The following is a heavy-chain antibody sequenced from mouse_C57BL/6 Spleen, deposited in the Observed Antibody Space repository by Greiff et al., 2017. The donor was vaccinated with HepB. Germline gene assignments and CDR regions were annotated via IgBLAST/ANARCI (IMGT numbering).Heavy chain of an antibody. CDR1: GYSITSGYY. Sequence: EVQLVESGPGLVKPSQSLSLTCSVTGYSITSGYYWNWIRQFPGNKLEWMGYISYDGSNNYNPSLKNRISITRDTSKNQFFLKLNSVTTEDTATYYCASGNYGYFDVWGTGTTVTVSS. CDR3: ASGNYGYFDV. CDR2: ISYDGSN. D-gene: IGHD1-1*01. V-gene: IGHV3-6*01. J-gene: IGHJ1*03.